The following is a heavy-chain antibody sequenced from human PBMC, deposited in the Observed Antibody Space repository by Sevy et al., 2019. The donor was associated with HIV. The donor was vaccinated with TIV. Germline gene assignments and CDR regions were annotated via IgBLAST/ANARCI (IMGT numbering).Heavy chain of an antibody. D-gene: IGHD3-22*01. CDR1: GYTFTSYG. Sequence: ASVKVSCKASGYTFTSYGISWVRQAPGQGLEWMGWISAYNGNTNYAQKLQGRVTMTTDTSTGTAYMELRSLRSDDTAVYYCARELGDSSSGYYYPSYYYYYGMDVWGQGTTVTVSS. CDR2: ISAYNGNT. CDR3: ARELGDSSSGYYYPSYYYYYGMDV. J-gene: IGHJ6*02. V-gene: IGHV1-18*01.